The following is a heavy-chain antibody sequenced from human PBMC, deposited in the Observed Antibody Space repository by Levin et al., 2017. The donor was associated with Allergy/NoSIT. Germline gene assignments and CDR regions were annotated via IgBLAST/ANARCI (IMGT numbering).Heavy chain of an antibody. J-gene: IGHJ3*02. CDR3: ARGRYETVLGITNDAFDI. V-gene: IGHV3-30-3*01. D-gene: IGHD2-8*02. Sequence: GESLKISCAASGFTFSTYAMHWVRQAPGKGLEWVAIISYDGSNRYGDSVKGRFTISRDNSKNTLYLQMNSLRAEDTAVYHCARGRYETVLGITNDAFDIWGPGTMVTVSS. CDR1: GFTFSTYA. CDR2: ISYDGSNR.